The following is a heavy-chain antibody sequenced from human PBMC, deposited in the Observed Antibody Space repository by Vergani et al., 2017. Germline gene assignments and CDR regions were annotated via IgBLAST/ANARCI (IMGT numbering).Heavy chain of an antibody. Sequence: EVQLVESGGGLVQSGGSLRLSCAASGFTFSRYWMSWVRQAPGKGPEWVANIKKDGSEKYYLDSVKGRFTISRDNSKNTLYLQMNSLRAEDTALYYCAKDLLWSPDYWGQGTLVTVSS. CDR2: IKKDGSEK. J-gene: IGHJ4*02. CDR3: AKDLLWSPDY. V-gene: IGHV3-7*01. CDR1: GFTFSRYW. D-gene: IGHD2-21*01.